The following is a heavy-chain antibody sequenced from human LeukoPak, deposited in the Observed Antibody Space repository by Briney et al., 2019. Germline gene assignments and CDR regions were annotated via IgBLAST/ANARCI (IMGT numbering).Heavy chain of an antibody. V-gene: IGHV4-39*07. CDR2: IYYSGST. CDR1: GGSISSRNYY. Sequence: SETLSLTCTVSGGSISSRNYYWGWIRQPPGKGLEWIGSIYYSGSTYYNPSLKSRVTISVDTSKNQFSLKLSSVTAADTAVYYCARRRGYYYNNWFDPWGQGTLVTVSS. J-gene: IGHJ5*02. D-gene: IGHD3-10*01. CDR3: ARRRGYYYNNWFDP.